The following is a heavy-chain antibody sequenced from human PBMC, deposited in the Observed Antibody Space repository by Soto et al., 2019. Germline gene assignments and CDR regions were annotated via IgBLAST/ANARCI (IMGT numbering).Heavy chain of an antibody. J-gene: IGHJ6*02. CDR1: GYSFTSYW. Sequence: PGESLKISCKGSGYSFTSYWIGWVRQMPGKGLEWMGRIDPSDSYTNYSPSFQGHVTISADKSISTAYLQWSSLKASDTAMYYCASQPSITMVPDYYYYGMDVWGQGTTVTVS. V-gene: IGHV5-10-1*01. CDR2: IDPSDSYT. CDR3: ASQPSITMVPDYYYYGMDV. D-gene: IGHD3-10*01.